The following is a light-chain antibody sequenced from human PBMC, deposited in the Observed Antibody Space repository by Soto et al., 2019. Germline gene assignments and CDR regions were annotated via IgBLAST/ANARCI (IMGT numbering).Light chain of an antibody. CDR3: NSYTTSHTGV. Sequence: QSALTQPASVSGSPGQSITISCTGTSSDIGAYDSVSWYQHHPGKAPKLMIYEVSNRPSGVSNRFSGSKSGNTASLTISGLQAEDEDDYYCNSYTTSHTGVFGGGTKLTVL. CDR1: SSDIGAYDS. V-gene: IGLV2-14*01. CDR2: EVS. J-gene: IGLJ2*01.